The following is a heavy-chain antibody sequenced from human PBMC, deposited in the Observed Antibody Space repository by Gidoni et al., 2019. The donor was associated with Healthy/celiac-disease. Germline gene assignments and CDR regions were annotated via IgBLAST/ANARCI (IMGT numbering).Heavy chain of an antibody. J-gene: IGHJ6*02. Sequence: QVQLPQWGAGLLKPSETLSLTCAVYGGSFSGYYWSWIRQPPGKGLEWIGEINHSGSTNYNPSLKSRVTISVDTSKNQFSLKLSSVTAADTAVYYCARALRLRYFDWSRPWKVDPYYYYGMDVWGQGTTVTVSS. CDR3: ARALRLRYFDWSRPWKVDPYYYYGMDV. CDR2: INHSGST. V-gene: IGHV4-34*01. CDR1: GGSFSGYY. D-gene: IGHD3-9*01.